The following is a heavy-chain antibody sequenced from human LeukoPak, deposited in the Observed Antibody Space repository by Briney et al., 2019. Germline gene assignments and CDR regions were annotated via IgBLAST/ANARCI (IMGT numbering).Heavy chain of an antibody. Sequence: PSETLSLTCTVSGGSISSYYWSWIRQPPGKGLEWIGYIYYSGSTNYNPSLKSRVTISVDTSKNQFSLKLSSVTAADTAVYYCAREAMVSLYFDYWGQGTLVTVSS. D-gene: IGHD5-18*01. CDR3: AREAMVSLYFDY. V-gene: IGHV4-59*01. CDR1: GGSISSYY. J-gene: IGHJ4*02. CDR2: IYYSGST.